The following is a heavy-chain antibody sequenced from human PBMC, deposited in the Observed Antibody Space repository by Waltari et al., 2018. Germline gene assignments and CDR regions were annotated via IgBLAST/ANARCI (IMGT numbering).Heavy chain of an antibody. CDR2: IIMDGTMT. CDR1: GFTFSKYW. J-gene: IGHJ4*02. Sequence: EVQLVESGGGLVQPGGSLRLSCAASGFTFSKYWRNWVRQAPGTGLVSVALIIMDGTMTNYADSVKGRFTVSRDNAKNTLFLQMNSLRADDTALYYCVLYSSELLGDCWGQGTLVTVSS. CDR3: VLYSSELLGDC. V-gene: IGHV3-74*01. D-gene: IGHD3-22*01.